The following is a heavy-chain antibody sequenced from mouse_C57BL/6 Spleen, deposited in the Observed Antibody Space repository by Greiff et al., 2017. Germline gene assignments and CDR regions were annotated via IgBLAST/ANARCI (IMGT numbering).Heavy chain of an antibody. CDR3: ARSHYASIYERYYFDF. CDR2: IYPGDGDT. CDR1: GYAFSSSW. Sequence: QVQLQQSGPELVKPGASVKISCKASGYAFSSSWMNWVKQRPGKGLEWIGRIYPGDGDTNYNGKFKGKATLTADKSSSTAYMQLRRLTSEDSAVCISARSHYASIYERYYFDFGDRGTSPTLTS. J-gene: IGHJ2*03. V-gene: IGHV1-82*01. D-gene: IGHD1-1*01.